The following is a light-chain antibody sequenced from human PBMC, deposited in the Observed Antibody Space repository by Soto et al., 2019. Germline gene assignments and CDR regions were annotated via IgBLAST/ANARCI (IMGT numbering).Light chain of an antibody. CDR1: SSNIGAGYD. Sequence: QSVLTQPPSVSGAPGQRVTISCTRSSSNIGAGYDVHWYQQLPGTAPKLLISGNNNRPSGVPDRFSGSKSGTSASLAITGLQAEDEADYYCQSYDSSVSKVVFGGGTKLTVL. J-gene: IGLJ2*01. V-gene: IGLV1-40*01. CDR2: GNN. CDR3: QSYDSSVSKVV.